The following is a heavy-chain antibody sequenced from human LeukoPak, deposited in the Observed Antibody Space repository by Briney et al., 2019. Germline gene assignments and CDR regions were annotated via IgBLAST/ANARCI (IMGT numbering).Heavy chain of an antibody. CDR1: GFPFSNYW. D-gene: IGHD6-19*01. CDR3: ARGADNAFDM. J-gene: IGHJ3*02. Sequence: PGGSLRLSCAASGFPFSNYWMNWVRQTPGRGPEWVANIKQDGSESFYVDSVKGRFTLSGDNAKNSLYLQMNSLRAEDTAVYYCARGADNAFDMWGQGSMVTVSS. CDR2: IKQDGSES. V-gene: IGHV3-7*01.